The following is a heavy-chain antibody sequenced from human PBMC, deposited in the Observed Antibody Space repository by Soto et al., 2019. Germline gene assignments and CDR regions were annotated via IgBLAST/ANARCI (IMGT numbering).Heavy chain of an antibody. D-gene: IGHD3-22*01. CDR1: GFTFSSYG. Sequence: GGSLRLSCAASGFTFSSYGMHWVRQAPGKGLEWVAVIWYDGSNKYYVDSVKGRFTISRDNSKNTLYLQMNSLRAEDTAVYYCARHDSSGYPDYWGQGTLVTVSS. V-gene: IGHV3-30*02. J-gene: IGHJ4*02. CDR2: IWYDGSNK. CDR3: ARHDSSGYPDY.